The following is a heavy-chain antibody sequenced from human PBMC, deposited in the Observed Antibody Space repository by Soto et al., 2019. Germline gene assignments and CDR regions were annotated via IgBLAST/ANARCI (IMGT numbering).Heavy chain of an antibody. D-gene: IGHD1-26*01. J-gene: IGHJ4*02. CDR1: GFHFNTHA. V-gene: IGHV3-23*01. Sequence: GGSLSLSYIESGFHFNTHAMSWVRQATRRVLEGVSVFSGSGVETYYSDAVKGGSTISRDNPRKMVYLQRTSLGPEDTAVYYWAKGGGSARDFDDGGQGVLGTFA. CDR2: FSGSGVET. CDR3: AKGGGSARDFDD.